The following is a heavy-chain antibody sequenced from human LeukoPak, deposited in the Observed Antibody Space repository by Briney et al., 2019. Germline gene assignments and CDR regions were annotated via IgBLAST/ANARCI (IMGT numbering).Heavy chain of an antibody. CDR3: ARDRVAGYYYYGMDV. V-gene: IGHV1-18*01. D-gene: IGHD6-19*01. CDR2: ISAYNGNT. CDR1: GYTFTSYG. J-gene: IGHJ6*02. Sequence: ASVKVSCKASGYTFTSYGISWVRQAPGQGLEWMGWISAYNGNTNYAQKLQGRVTMTTDTSTSTAYMELRSLRSDDTAVYYCARDRVAGYYYYGMDVWGQGTTVTVSS.